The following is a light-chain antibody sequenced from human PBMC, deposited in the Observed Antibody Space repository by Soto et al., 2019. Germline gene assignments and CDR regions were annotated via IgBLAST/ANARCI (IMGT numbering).Light chain of an antibody. V-gene: IGKV4-1*01. CDR3: QQYYSTPLT. Sequence: DIVMTESPDSLAVSLGERATINCKSSQSVLYSSNNKNYLAWYQQKPGQPPKLLIYWASTRESWVPDRFRGSRAGTDFTLTISSLQAEDVAVYYCQQYYSTPLTFGGGTKVDIK. CDR2: WAS. CDR1: QSVLYSSNNKNY. J-gene: IGKJ4*01.